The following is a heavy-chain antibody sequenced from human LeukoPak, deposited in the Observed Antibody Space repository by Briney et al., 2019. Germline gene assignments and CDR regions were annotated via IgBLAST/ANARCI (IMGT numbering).Heavy chain of an antibody. J-gene: IGHJ3*02. V-gene: IGHV3-23*01. D-gene: IGHD1-14*01. Sequence: PGGSLRLSCAASGFTFSSYAMSWVPRAPGKGLEGVSAISGSGCSTYYADCVKGRFANYRDNSKNPLYMQMNGLRAEDKAVDYCAKSDRRHDAFDSWGQGTTVTVS. CDR3: AKSDRRHDAFDS. CDR2: ISGSGCST. CDR1: GFTFSSYA.